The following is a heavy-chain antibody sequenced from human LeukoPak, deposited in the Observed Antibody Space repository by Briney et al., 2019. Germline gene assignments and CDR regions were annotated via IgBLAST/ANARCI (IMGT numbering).Heavy chain of an antibody. CDR2: ISSSSSYI. V-gene: IGHV3-21*01. CDR3: ARERKEWEVLQDY. D-gene: IGHD1-26*01. CDR1: GFTFSSYS. J-gene: IGHJ4*02. Sequence: GGSLRLSCAASGFTFSSYSMNWVRQAPGKGLEWVSSISSSSSYIYYADSVKGRFTISRDNAKNSLYLQMNSLRAEDTAVYYCARERKEWEVLQDYWGQGTLVTVSS.